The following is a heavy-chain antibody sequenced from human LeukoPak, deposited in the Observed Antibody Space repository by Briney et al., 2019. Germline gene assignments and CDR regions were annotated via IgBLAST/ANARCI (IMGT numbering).Heavy chain of an antibody. J-gene: IGHJ4*02. CDR2: INPSGGST. CDR1: GYTFTSYY. Sequence: ASVTLSCNASGYTFTSYYMHCVRQAPGQGLEWLGIINPSGGSTSYAQKFQGRVTMTRDMSTSTVYMELSSLRSEDTAVYYCARSGYCSSTSCYRIDYWGQGTLVTVSS. CDR3: ARSGYCSSTSCYRIDY. D-gene: IGHD2-2*01. V-gene: IGHV1-46*01.